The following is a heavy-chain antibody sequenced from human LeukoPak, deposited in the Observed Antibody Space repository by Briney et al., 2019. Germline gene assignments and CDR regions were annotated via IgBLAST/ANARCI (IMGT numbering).Heavy chain of an antibody. D-gene: IGHD1/OR15-1a*01. CDR3: ARDPNTPP. CDR2: ISGSSENT. CDR1: GFTFSSYA. Sequence: TGGSLRLSCAASGFTFSSYAMNWVRQAPGKGLEWVSAISGSSENTYYADSVKGRFTISRDNAKNSLYLQMNSLRAEDTAVYYCARDPNTPPWGQGTLVTVSS. J-gene: IGHJ5*02. V-gene: IGHV3-21*01.